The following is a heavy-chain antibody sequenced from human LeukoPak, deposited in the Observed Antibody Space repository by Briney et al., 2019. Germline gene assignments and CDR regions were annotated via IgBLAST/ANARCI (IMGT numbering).Heavy chain of an antibody. CDR2: ITSSSGYI. Sequence: GGSLRLSCAASGFTFSSYSMNWVRQAPGKGLEWVSSITSSSGYIYYADSVKGRFTISRDNAKNSLYLQMNSLRAEDTAVYYCARDPDIIGSNFDYWGQGTLVTVSS. D-gene: IGHD5-12*01. CDR3: ARDPDIIGSNFDY. CDR1: GFTFSSYS. J-gene: IGHJ4*02. V-gene: IGHV3-21*01.